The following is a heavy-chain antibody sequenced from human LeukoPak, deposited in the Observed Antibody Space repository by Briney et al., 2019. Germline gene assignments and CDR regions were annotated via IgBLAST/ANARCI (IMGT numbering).Heavy chain of an antibody. J-gene: IGHJ4*02. D-gene: IGHD3-10*01. CDR3: ARDLFGSFGAPFDY. CDR2: IYYSGST. V-gene: IGHV4-59*12. CDR1: GGSISSYY. Sequence: SSETLSLTCTVSGGSISSYYWSWIRQPPGKGLEWIGYIYYSGSTYYNPSLKSRVTISVDTSKNQFSLKLSSVTAADTAVYYCARDLFGSFGAPFDYWGQGTLVTVSS.